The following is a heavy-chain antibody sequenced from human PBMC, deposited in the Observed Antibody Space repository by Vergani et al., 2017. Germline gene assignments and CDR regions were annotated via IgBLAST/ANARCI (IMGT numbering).Heavy chain of an antibody. V-gene: IGHV3-11*01. J-gene: IGHJ6*02. CDR1: GFIFSDYY. CDR2: MSSSGSTI. CDR3: ARISYDSSGCYYYGIDV. D-gene: IGHD3-22*01. Sequence: QVQLVESGGGLVKPGGSLRLSCAASGFIFSDYYMSWIRQAPGKGREWVSYMSSSGSTIYYADSVKGRFTISRDNAKNSLYLQMNSLRAEDTAVYYCARISYDSSGCYYYGIDVWGQGTTVTVSS.